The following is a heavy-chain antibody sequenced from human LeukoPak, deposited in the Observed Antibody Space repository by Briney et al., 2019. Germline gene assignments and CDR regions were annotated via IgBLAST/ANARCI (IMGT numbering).Heavy chain of an antibody. V-gene: IGHV3-23*01. J-gene: IGHJ6*02. CDR1: GFTFSRYA. D-gene: IGHD1-26*01. CDR2: SSGSGGIT. CDR3: AKGGTESYHYYGMDV. Sequence: GGSLGLSCEASGFTFSRYAMIWVRQAPGKGLEWVSGSSGSGGITSYADSVKGRFTISRDNSKNTLYLQMKSLRAEDTALYYCAKGGTESYHYYGMDVWGQGTTVTVSS.